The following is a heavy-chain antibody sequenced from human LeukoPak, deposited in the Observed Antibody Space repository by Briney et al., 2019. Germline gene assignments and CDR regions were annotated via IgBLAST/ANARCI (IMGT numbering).Heavy chain of an antibody. CDR1: GFTFSSYA. V-gene: IGHV3-23*01. Sequence: GGSLRLSCAASGFTFSSYAMTWVRQAPGKGLEWVSAISGSGYSTYYADSVKGRFTISRDNSNYTLYLQMNSLRAEDTAIYYCAKDTTMTPYWGQGTLVTVSS. J-gene: IGHJ4*02. CDR2: ISGSGYST. CDR3: AKDTTMTPY. D-gene: IGHD4-17*01.